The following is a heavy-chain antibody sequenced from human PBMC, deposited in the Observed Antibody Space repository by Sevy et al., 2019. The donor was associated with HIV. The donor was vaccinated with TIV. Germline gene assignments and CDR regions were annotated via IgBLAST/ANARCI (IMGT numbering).Heavy chain of an antibody. CDR1: GFTFRNYN. CDR2: ISSSSTYI. J-gene: IGHJ6*02. Sequence: GGSLRLSCAASGFTFRNYNMIWVRQAPGKGLEWVSSISSSSTYIYYADSLKGRFTISRDNAKNTLYLQMNSLRAEDTAVYYGTRDYVIPTSIDYYYYGMDVWGQGTTVTVSS. CDR3: TRDYVIPTSIDYYYYGMDV. V-gene: IGHV3-21*01. D-gene: IGHD2-2*01.